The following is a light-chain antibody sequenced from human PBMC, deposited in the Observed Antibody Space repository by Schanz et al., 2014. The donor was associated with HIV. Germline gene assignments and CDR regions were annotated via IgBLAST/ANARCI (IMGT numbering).Light chain of an antibody. CDR1: QSVSSSY. CDR2: GAS. Sequence: EIVLTQSPGTLSLSPGERATLSCRASQSVSSSYLAWYQQKPGQAPRLLIYGASSRATGIPDRFSGSGSGXDFTLTISRLQAXXXXXXYCQQYGSSPRTFGQGTKVEIK. J-gene: IGKJ1*01. CDR3: QQYGSSPRT. V-gene: IGKV3-20*01.